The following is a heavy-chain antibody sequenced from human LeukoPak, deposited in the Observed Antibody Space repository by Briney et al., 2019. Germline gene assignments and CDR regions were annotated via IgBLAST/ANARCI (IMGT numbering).Heavy chain of an antibody. D-gene: IGHD3-10*01. V-gene: IGHV3-72*01. CDR1: GFDFTDPY. Sequence: GGSLRLSCAGSGFDFTDPYMDWVRQAPGKGLEWVGLIRDKGARYTTEYAASVKGRFIISRDDSRNLLFLQMNSLKTEDTTMYYCGTNSAGSVDVWGQGTTVTVSS. CDR2: IRDKGARYTT. CDR3: GTNSAGSVDV. J-gene: IGHJ6*02.